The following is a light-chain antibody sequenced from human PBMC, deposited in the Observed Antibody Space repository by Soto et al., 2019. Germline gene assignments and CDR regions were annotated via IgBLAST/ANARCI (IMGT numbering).Light chain of an antibody. Sequence: EIVMTQSPATLSVSPGERATLSCRASQSVSDFLAWYQQKPGQAPRLLIYGASTRATDIPARFSGSGSGTEFTLTISSLKSEDFAVYYCQQYKGWAVFTFGPGTKLEIK. CDR2: GAS. J-gene: IGKJ3*01. CDR3: QQYKGWAVFT. V-gene: IGKV3-15*01. CDR1: QSVSDF.